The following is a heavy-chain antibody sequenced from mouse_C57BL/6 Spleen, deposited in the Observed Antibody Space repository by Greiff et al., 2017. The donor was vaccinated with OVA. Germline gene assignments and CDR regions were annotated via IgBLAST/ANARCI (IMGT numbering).Heavy chain of an antibody. J-gene: IGHJ4*01. CDR3: ARGRGTYAMDY. V-gene: IGHV1-82*01. Sequence: VKLMESGPELVKPGASVKISCKASGYAFSSSWMNWVKQRPGQGLEWIGRIYPGDGDTNYNGKFKGKATLTADKSSSTAYMQLSSLTSEDSAVYFCARGRGTYAMDYWGQGTSVTVSS. CDR2: IYPGDGDT. CDR1: GYAFSSSW. D-gene: IGHD2-14*01.